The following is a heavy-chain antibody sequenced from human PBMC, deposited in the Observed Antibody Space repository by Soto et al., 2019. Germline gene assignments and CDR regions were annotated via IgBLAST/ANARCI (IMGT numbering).Heavy chain of an antibody. Sequence: GGSLRLSCAASGFTFSSYAMHWVRQAPGKGLEWVAVISYDGSNKYYADSVKGRFTISRDNSKNTLYLQMNSLRAEDTAVYYCARDPTPGYYDSSGLDYWGQGTLVTVSS. V-gene: IGHV3-30-3*01. D-gene: IGHD3-22*01. J-gene: IGHJ4*02. CDR1: GFTFSSYA. CDR2: ISYDGSNK. CDR3: ARDPTPGYYDSSGLDY.